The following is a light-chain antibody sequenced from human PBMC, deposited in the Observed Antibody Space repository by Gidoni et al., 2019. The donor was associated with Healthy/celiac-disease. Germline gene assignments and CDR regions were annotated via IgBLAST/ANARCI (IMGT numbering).Light chain of an antibody. CDR1: QSITSY. Sequence: DIQITQSPSSLSASVGDRVTITCRARQSITSYLNWYQQKPGKAPKLLIYAASSLQSGVQSRFSGSGSGTDFTLTISSLQPEDFATYYCQQSYSTPYTFGQGTKLEIK. V-gene: IGKV1-39*01. CDR3: QQSYSTPYT. J-gene: IGKJ2*01. CDR2: AAS.